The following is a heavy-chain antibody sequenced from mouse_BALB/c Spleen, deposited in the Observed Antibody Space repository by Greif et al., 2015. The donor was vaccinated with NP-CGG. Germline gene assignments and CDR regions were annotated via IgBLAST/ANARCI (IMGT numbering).Heavy chain of an antibody. J-gene: IGHJ4*01. CDR1: GYTFSSYW. Sequence: QVQLQQPGAELMKPGASVKISCKATGYTFSSYWIEWVKQRPGHGLEWIGEILPGSGSTNYNEKLKGKATFTADTSSNTAYMQLSSLTSEDAAVYYCARRSYCGSSYGNAMDYWGQGTSVTVSS. CDR2: ILPGSGST. V-gene: IGHV1-9*01. D-gene: IGHD1-1*01. CDR3: ARRSYCGSSYGNAMDY.